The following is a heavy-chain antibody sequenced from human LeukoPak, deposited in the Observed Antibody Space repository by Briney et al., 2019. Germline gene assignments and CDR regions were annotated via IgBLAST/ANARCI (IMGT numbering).Heavy chain of an antibody. V-gene: IGHV4-39*01. Sequence: KPSETLSLTCTVSGGSVSSSSYYWGWIRQPPGKGLEWIGSIYYSGSTYYNPSLKSRVTISVDTSKNQFSLKLSSVTAADTAVYYCARLSADYDSSGYYYDDWGQGTLVTVSS. CDR2: IYYSGST. CDR3: ARLSADYDSSGYYYDD. J-gene: IGHJ4*02. D-gene: IGHD3-22*01. CDR1: GGSVSSSSYY.